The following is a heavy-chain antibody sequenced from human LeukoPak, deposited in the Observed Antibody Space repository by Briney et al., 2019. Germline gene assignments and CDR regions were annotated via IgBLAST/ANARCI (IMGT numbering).Heavy chain of an antibody. V-gene: IGHV1-69*04. Sequence: SVKVSCKASGGTFSSYAISWVRQAPGQGLEWMGRIIPILGIANYAQKFQGRVTVTADKSTSTAYMELSSLRSEDTAVYYCARGGGLHHDYWGQGTLVTVSS. J-gene: IGHJ4*02. CDR3: ARGGGLHHDY. CDR2: IIPILGIA. CDR1: GGTFSSYA. D-gene: IGHD5-24*01.